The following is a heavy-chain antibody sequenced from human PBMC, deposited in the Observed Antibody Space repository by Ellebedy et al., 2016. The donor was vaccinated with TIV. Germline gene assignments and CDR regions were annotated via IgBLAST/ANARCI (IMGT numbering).Heavy chain of an antibody. CDR1: GFTFSSYA. CDR3: AVGYYDSSGYYFNY. D-gene: IGHD3-22*01. J-gene: IGHJ4*02. Sequence: GESLKISCAASGFTFSSYAMHWVRQAPGKGLEYVSAISSNGGSTYYANSVKGRFTISRDNAKNSLYLQMNSLRAEDTAVYYCAVGYYDSSGYYFNYWGQGTLVTVSS. CDR2: ISSNGGST. V-gene: IGHV3-64*01.